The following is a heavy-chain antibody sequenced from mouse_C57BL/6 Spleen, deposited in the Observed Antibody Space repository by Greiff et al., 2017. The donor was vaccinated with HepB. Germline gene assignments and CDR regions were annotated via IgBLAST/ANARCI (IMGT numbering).Heavy chain of an antibody. CDR2: IHPNSGST. CDR1: GYTFTSYW. CDR3: ARPYYGNCEWYFDV. V-gene: IGHV1-64*01. J-gene: IGHJ1*03. D-gene: IGHD2-10*01. Sequence: VQLQQPGAELVKPGASVKLSCKASGYTFTSYWMHWVKQRPGQGLEWIGMIHPNSGSTNYNEKFKSKATLTVDKSSSTAYMQLSSLTSEDSAVYYCARPYYGNCEWYFDVWGTGTTVTVSS.